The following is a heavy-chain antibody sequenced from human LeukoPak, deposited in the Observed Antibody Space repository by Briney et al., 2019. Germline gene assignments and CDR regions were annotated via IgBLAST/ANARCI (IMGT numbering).Heavy chain of an antibody. Sequence: LSLTCTVSGYSISSGYYWGWVRQAPGKGLEWVSYISSSGSTIYYADSVKGRFTISRDNAKNSLYLQMNSLRAEDTAVYYCARGYSVDYWGQGTLVTVSS. V-gene: IGHV3-11*04. D-gene: IGHD2-15*01. CDR2: ISSSGSTI. CDR3: ARGYSVDY. J-gene: IGHJ4*02. CDR1: GYSISSGYY.